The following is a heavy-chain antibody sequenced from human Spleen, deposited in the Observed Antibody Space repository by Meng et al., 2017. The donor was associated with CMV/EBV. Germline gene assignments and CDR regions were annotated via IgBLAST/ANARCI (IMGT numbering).Heavy chain of an antibody. Sequence: GESLKISCAASGFTFSSYGMHWVRQAPGKGLERVAFIRYDGSDKYYADSVKGRFTISRDNSKNTLYLQMNSLRAEDTAVYYCAKGSGNYFDYWGQGTLVTVSS. D-gene: IGHD1-1*01. V-gene: IGHV3-30*02. CDR1: GFTFSSYG. CDR2: IRYDGSDK. CDR3: AKGSGNYFDY. J-gene: IGHJ4*02.